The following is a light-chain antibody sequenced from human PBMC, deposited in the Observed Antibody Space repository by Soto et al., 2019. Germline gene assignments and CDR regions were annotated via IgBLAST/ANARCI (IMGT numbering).Light chain of an antibody. CDR2: AAS. CDR3: QLYGSPPPT. J-gene: IGKJ1*01. CDR1: PSVVSSY. Sequence: VVTESAGTVSLSPEDRATLSCRASPSVVSSYLGWFQQRPGQPPRLLISAASSRAPGIPDRFSGSGSGADFTLTITRLEPEDFARYYSQLYGSPPPTFGQGTKVDIK. V-gene: IGKV3-20*01.